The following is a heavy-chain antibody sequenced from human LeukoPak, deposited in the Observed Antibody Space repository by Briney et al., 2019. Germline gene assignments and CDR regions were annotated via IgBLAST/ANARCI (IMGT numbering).Heavy chain of an antibody. V-gene: IGHV4-34*01. J-gene: IGHJ4*02. Sequence: SETLSLTCALYGGSFGGYYWSWIRQPPGKGLEWIGEINHSGSTNYNPSLKSRVTISVDTSKNQFSLILSSVTAADTAVYYCARGGYGSGSYYNYWGQGTLVTVSS. D-gene: IGHD3-10*01. CDR2: INHSGST. CDR1: GGSFGGYY. CDR3: ARGGYGSGSYYNY.